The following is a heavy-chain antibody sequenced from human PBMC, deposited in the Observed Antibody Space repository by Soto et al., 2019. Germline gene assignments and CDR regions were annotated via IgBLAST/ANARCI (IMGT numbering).Heavy chain of an antibody. V-gene: IGHV5-10-1*01. Sequence: GESLKISCKGSGYSFTSYWIYWVRQMPGKGLEWMGRIDPSDSYTNYNPSFQGHVTFSIDKSITTAYLQWSSLKASDTAMYYCARSPYYSDSTGYFQHWGQGTLVTAPQ. CDR2: IDPSDSYT. CDR3: ARSPYYSDSTGYFQH. J-gene: IGHJ1*01. D-gene: IGHD3-22*01. CDR1: GYSFTSYW.